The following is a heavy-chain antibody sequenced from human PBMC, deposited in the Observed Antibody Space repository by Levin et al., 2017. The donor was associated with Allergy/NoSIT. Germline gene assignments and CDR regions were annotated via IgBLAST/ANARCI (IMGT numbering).Heavy chain of an antibody. CDR1: GLTVSSDY. CDR2: IYPAGNT. D-gene: IGHD6-19*01. V-gene: IGHV3-53*01. CDR3: ARAHYSSAWFGTFDI. J-gene: IGHJ3*02. Sequence: GESLKISCAASGLTVSSDYMNWVRQAPGKGLEWVSVIYPAGNTYYGDSVKGRFTTSRDNSRNTFYLQMDSLRAEDTAIYYCARAHYSSAWFGTFDIWGQGTMVTVSS.